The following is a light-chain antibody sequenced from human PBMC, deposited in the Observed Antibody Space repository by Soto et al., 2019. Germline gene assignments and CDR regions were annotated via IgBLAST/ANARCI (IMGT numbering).Light chain of an antibody. CDR3: QQYDTLPPT. Sequence: DIQMTQSPSSLSASVGDRVTITCQASQDISNYLNWYQQKPGKAPKLLMSDASILETGVPSRFSGSGSGTDFTFTISGLQPEDIATYYCQQYDTLPPTFGPGTKGDLK. J-gene: IGKJ3*01. CDR1: QDISNY. CDR2: DAS. V-gene: IGKV1-33*01.